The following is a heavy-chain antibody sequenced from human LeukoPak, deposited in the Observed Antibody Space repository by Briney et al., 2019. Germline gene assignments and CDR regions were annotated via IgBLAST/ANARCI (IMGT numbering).Heavy chain of an antibody. CDR2: ISSSGSTI. D-gene: IGHD3-10*01. V-gene: IGHV3-11*01. J-gene: IGHJ4*02. CDR1: GFTFSDYY. Sequence: GGSLRLSCAASGFTFSDYYMSWIRQAPGKGLEGVSYISSSGSTIYYADSVKGRFTIPRDNAKNSLYLQMNSLTADDTAVYYCARDQNYYGSGSAHWGRGTLVTVSS. CDR3: ARDQNYYGSGSAH.